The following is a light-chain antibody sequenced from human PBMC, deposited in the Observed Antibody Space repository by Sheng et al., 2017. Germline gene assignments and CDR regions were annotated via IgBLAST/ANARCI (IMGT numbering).Light chain of an antibody. CDR3: SSYTRSSTVV. CDR1: SSDIGGYDY. Sequence: QSALTQPAAVSGSPGQSITISCAGTSSDIGGYDYVSWYQQHPGKVPKLLIYDVTSRPSGISSRFSGSKSGNTASLTISGLQAEDEGDYYCSSYTRSSTVVFGGGTKLTVL. J-gene: IGLJ2*01. V-gene: IGLV2-14*03. CDR2: DVT.